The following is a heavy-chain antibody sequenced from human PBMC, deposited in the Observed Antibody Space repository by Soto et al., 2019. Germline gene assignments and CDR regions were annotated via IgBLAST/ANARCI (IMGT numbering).Heavy chain of an antibody. D-gene: IGHD2-2*02. Sequence: SLTCTVSCGSISSGGYYWSWIRQHPGKGLEWIGYIYYSGSTYYNPSLKSRVTISVDTSKNQFSLKLSSVTAADTAVYYCARGIFGPAAIGGNWFDPWGQGTLVTVSS. CDR2: IYYSGST. V-gene: IGHV4-31*03. J-gene: IGHJ5*02. CDR3: ARGIFGPAAIGGNWFDP. CDR1: CGSISSGGYY.